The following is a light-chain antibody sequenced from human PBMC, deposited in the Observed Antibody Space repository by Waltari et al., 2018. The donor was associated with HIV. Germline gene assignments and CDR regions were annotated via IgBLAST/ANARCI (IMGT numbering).Light chain of an antibody. CDR2: AAS. CDR3: LQDYSYPWR. V-gene: IGKV1-6*01. Sequence: AVQVAQSPSLLSAFVGDRVTITCRTTQDIKYDLAWYQQKPGKAPELLIYAASTFQSGVSSRFSGSGSGTTFTLTINSLQPEDFATYYCLQDYSYPWRFGQGTRVEVK. J-gene: IGKJ1*01. CDR1: QDIKYD.